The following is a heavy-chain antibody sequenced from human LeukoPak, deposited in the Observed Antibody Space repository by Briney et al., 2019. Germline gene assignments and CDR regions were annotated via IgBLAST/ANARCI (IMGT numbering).Heavy chain of an antibody. CDR3: ARVSVRGVIEHDAFDI. J-gene: IGHJ3*02. D-gene: IGHD3-10*01. Sequence: SETLSLTCTVSGGSISSYYWSWIRQPPGKGLEWIGYIYYSGSTNYNPSLKSRVTISVDTSKNQFTLKLSSVTAADTAVYYCARVSVRGVIEHDAFDIWGQGTMVTVSS. CDR2: IYYSGST. CDR1: GGSISSYY. V-gene: IGHV4-59*01.